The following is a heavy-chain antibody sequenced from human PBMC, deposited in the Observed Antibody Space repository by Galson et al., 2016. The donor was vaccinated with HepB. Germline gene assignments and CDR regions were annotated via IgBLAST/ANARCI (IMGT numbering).Heavy chain of an antibody. CDR3: AKDIRGSDSYGWFDP. CDR1: GFSFSTYA. CDR2: IRNSGSKT. D-gene: IGHD5-18*01. V-gene: IGHV3-23*01. J-gene: IGHJ5*02. Sequence: LRLSCAASGFSFSTYAMAWDRQGPGKGLDWVASIRNSGSKTYYADSVKGRFTISRDNSKNTLFLQMNYLSAEDTGVYYCAKDIRGSDSYGWFDPWGQGTLVSVSS.